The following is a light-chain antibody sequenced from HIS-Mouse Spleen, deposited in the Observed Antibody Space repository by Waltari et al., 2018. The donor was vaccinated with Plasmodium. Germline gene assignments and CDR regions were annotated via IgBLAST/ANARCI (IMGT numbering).Light chain of an antibody. CDR2: EVS. CDR3: SSYAGSNNLV. Sequence: QSALTQPPSASGSPGQSVTISCTGTSRDVGGYNYVSWYHQHPGKAPKLMIYEVSRRPSGAHDRFCGSKAGNTASLTVSGLQAEDEADYYCSSYAGSNNLVFGGGTKLTVL. J-gene: IGLJ2*01. V-gene: IGLV2-8*01. CDR1: SRDVGGYNY.